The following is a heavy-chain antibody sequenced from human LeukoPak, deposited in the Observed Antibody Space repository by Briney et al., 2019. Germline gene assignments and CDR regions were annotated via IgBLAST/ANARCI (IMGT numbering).Heavy chain of an antibody. V-gene: IGHV3-7*03. CDR2: INLDESER. D-gene: IGHD4-23*01. CDR3: ARNSRVGFDY. CDR1: GFTFSNYR. J-gene: IGHJ4*02. Sequence: GGSLRLSCAASGFTFSNYRMSWVRQAPGKGLQWVANINLDESERYYVDSVKGRFTISRDNAKNSLYLQMNSLRAEDTAVYYCARNSRVGFDYWGQGTLLTVSS.